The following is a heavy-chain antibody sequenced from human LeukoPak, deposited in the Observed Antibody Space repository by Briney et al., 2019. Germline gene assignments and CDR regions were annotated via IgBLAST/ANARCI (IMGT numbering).Heavy chain of an antibody. CDR1: GFTFSSYA. CDR2: ISWNSGSI. CDR3: AKDDTGPLDY. Sequence: GGSLRLSCTASGFTFSSYAMHWVRQAPGKGLEWVSGISWNSGSIDYADSVKGRFTISRDNAKNSLYLQMNSLRAEDTALYYCAKDDTGPLDYWGQGTLVTVSS. J-gene: IGHJ4*02. D-gene: IGHD3-10*01. V-gene: IGHV3-9*01.